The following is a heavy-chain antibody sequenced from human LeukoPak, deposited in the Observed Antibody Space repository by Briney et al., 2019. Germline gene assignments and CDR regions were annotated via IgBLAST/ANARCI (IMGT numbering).Heavy chain of an antibody. V-gene: IGHV3-7*01. CDR2: IKQDGSEK. J-gene: IGHJ4*02. CDR3: ARDWAAAGTNNFDY. Sequence: GGSLRLSCAASGFTFSSYWISWVRQAPGKGLEWVANIKQDGSEKYYVDSVKGRFTISRDNAKNSLYLQMNSLRAEDTAVYYCARDWAAAGTNNFDYWGQGTLVTVSS. CDR1: GFTFSSYW. D-gene: IGHD6-13*01.